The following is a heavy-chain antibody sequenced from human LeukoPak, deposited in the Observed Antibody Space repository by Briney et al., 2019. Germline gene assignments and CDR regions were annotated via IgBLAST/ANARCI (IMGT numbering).Heavy chain of an antibody. CDR3: ARGRMAKS. CDR2: INRNGTT. CDR1: GEPFSGYY. J-gene: IGHJ4*02. D-gene: IGHD5-24*01. Sequence: SETLSLTCAVYGEPFSGYYWSWIRQPPGKGLEWIGEINRNGTTNYNPSLKSRVTISVDTSKNQFSLKLSSVTAADTAVYYCARGRMAKSWGQGTLVTVSS. V-gene: IGHV4-34*01.